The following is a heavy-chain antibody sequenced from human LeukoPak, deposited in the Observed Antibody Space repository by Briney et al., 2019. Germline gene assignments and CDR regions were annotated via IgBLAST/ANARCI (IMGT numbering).Heavy chain of an antibody. CDR1: GFTFSSYG. J-gene: IGHJ3*02. CDR2: ISYDGSNK. Sequence: PGRSLRLSCAASGFTFSSYGMHWVRQAPGKGLEWVAVISYDGSNKYYADSVKGRFTISRDNSKNTLYLQMNSLRAEDTAVYYCAKRSSGWYSAFDIWGQGTMVTVSS. V-gene: IGHV3-30*18. D-gene: IGHD6-19*01. CDR3: AKRSSGWYSAFDI.